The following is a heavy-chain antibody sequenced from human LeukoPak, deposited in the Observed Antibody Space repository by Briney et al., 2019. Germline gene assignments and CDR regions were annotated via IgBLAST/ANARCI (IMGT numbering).Heavy chain of an antibody. CDR3: ARGHYYSDGRYPLHY. J-gene: IGHJ4*02. Sequence: ASVKVSCTASGYTFTGYYMHWVRQAPGQGLEWMGWINPNSGGTNYAQKFQGRVTMTRDTSISTAYMELSRMISDDTAVYYCARGHYYSDGRYPLHYWGQGTLVTVSS. V-gene: IGHV1-2*02. CDR1: GYTFTGYY. CDR2: INPNSGGT. D-gene: IGHD3-22*01.